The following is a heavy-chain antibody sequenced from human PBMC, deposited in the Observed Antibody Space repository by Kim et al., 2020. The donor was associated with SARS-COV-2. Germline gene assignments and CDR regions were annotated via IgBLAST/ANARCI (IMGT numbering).Heavy chain of an antibody. V-gene: IGHV3-NL1*01. CDR2: T. Sequence: TNNRDPVKGRFPVSRENSHDTLFLQMNSLRAEDTAMYYCAKDRGSFWSLDYWGLGTLVTVSS. J-gene: IGHJ4*02. CDR3: AKDRGSFWSLDY. D-gene: IGHD6-19*01.